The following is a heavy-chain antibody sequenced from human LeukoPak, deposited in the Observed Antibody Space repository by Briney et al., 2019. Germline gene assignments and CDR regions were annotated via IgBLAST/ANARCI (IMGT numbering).Heavy chain of an antibody. CDR3: ARGGGVDAAMALDY. Sequence: GRSLRLSSAASGFTFNIYAMHWVRQAPGQGLEWVAIIYYDGSVKYYADSVKGRFTISRDSSKNTVYLIMNRLRADDTAVYYCARGGGVDAAMALDYWGQGTLVAVSS. CDR2: IYYDGSVK. CDR1: GFTFNIYA. J-gene: IGHJ4*02. V-gene: IGHV3-33*01. D-gene: IGHD5-18*01.